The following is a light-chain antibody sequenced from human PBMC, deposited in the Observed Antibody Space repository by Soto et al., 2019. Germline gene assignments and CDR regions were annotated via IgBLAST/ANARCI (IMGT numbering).Light chain of an antibody. J-gene: IGKJ1*01. CDR1: QSISTH. V-gene: IGKV1-39*01. CDR2: AAS. Sequence: DIQMTQSPSSLSASVGDRVTITCRASQSISTHLSWYQQTPGKAPKLLIYAASSLQSGIPSRFSGSGSGTDVTLTISSLQPDDFATYYCQRSYITPWTFGPWTKVEIK. CDR3: QRSYITPWT.